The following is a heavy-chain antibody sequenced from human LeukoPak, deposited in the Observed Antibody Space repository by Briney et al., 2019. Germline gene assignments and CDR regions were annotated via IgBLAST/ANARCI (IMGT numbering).Heavy chain of an antibody. V-gene: IGHV4-34*01. J-gene: IGHJ5*02. CDR2: INHSGST. CDR3: ARVSFSIRWFDP. Sequence: PSETLSLICAVYGGSSSGYYWSWIRQPPGKGLEWIGEINHSGSTNYNPSLKSRVTISVDTSKNQFSLKLSSVTAADTAVYYCARVSFSIRWFDPWGQGTLVTVSS. CDR1: GGSSSGYY. D-gene: IGHD4-17*01.